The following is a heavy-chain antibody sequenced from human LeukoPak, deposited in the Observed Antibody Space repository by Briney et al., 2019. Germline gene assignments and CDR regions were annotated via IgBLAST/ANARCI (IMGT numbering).Heavy chain of an antibody. V-gene: IGHV1-3*01. CDR3: ARGGTTAPFIDY. D-gene: IGHD1-7*01. Sequence: ASVKVSCKASGYTFTSYAMHWVRQAPGQRLEWMGWINAGNGNTKYSQKFQGRVTITRDTSASTAYMELSSLRAEDTAVYYCARGGTTAPFIDYWGQGTLVTVSS. J-gene: IGHJ4*02. CDR1: GYTFTSYA. CDR2: INAGNGNT.